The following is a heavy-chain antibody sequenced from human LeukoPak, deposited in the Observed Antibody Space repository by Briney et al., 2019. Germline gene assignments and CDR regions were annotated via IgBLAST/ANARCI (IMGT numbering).Heavy chain of an antibody. V-gene: IGHV1-18*01. Sequence: ASVKVSCTASGYTFTSYWISWVRQAPGQGLEWMGWIRAYNGNTNYVQKLQGRVTMTTDTSTSTPYMELRSLRSDDTAVYYCATGIYGSGRRPYYYYYMDVWGKGTTVTVSS. D-gene: IGHD3-10*01. CDR3: ATGIYGSGRRPYYYYYMDV. J-gene: IGHJ6*03. CDR1: GYTFTSYW. CDR2: IRAYNGNT.